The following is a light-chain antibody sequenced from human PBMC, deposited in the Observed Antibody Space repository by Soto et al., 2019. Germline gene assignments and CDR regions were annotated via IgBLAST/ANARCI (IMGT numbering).Light chain of an antibody. CDR3: SSYTSSSTSSA. CDR2: EVS. CDR1: ISDVGGYNY. J-gene: IGLJ1*01. Sequence: QSPVTQPASVSGSRGQSITISCTGTISDVGGYNYVSWYQQHPGKAPKLMIFEVSNRPSGVSNRFSGSKSGNTASLTISGLQAEDEADYYCSSYTSSSTSSAFATGTKVTVL. V-gene: IGLV2-14*01.